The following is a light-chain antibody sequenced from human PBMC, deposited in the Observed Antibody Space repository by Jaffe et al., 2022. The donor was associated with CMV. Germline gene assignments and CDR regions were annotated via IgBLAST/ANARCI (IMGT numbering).Light chain of an antibody. V-gene: IGKV3-20*01. Sequence: EIVLTQSPGTLSLSPGERATLSCRASQSVRSNYLAWYQQKPGQAPRLLIYGASSRATGIPDRFSGSGSGTDFTLTISRLEPEDFAVYYCQHYGDSRITFGQGTRLEIK. CDR2: GAS. CDR1: QSVRSNY. CDR3: QHYGDSRIT. J-gene: IGKJ5*01.